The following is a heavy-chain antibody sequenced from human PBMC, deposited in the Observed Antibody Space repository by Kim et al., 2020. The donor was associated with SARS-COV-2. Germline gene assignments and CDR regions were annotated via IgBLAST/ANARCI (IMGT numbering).Heavy chain of an antibody. CDR3: AKDLYVSSSSWYVNYGMDV. CDR2: IYSGGSST. J-gene: IGHJ6*02. Sequence: GGSLRLSCAASGFTFSSYAMSWVRQAPGKGLEWVSVIYSGGSSTYYADSVKGRFTISRDNSKNTLYLQMNSLRAEDTAVYYCAKDLYVSSSSWYVNYGMDVWGQGTTVTVSS. V-gene: IGHV3-23*03. CDR1: GFTFSSYA. D-gene: IGHD6-13*01.